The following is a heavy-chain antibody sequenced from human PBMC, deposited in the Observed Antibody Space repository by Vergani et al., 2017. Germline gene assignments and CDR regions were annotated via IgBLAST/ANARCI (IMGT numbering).Heavy chain of an antibody. V-gene: IGHV3-7*01. CDR2: IKQDGSEK. CDR3: ARHGGSGWSLDY. Sequence: EVQLLESGGSLKQQGGSVRLSCEVSGFTFSSYWMSWVRQAPGKGLEWVANIKQDGSEKYYVDSVKARFTISRDNAKNSVYLQMNSLRAEDTAVFYCARHGGSGWSLDYWGQGTLVTVSS. J-gene: IGHJ4*02. CDR1: GFTFSSYW. D-gene: IGHD6-19*01.